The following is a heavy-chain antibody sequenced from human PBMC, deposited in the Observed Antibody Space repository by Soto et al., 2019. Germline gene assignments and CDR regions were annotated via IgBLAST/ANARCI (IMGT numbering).Heavy chain of an antibody. CDR2: IKSKTDGGTT. CDR1: GFTFSNSG. CDR3: TTDTLYYYDSSGSNDY. J-gene: IGHJ4*02. Sequence: GGSLRLSCAASGFTFSNSGMNWVRQAPGKGLEWVGRIKSKTDGGTTDYAAPVKGRFTISRGDSKNTLYLQMNSLKTEDTAVYYCTTDTLYYYDSSGSNDYWGQGTLVTVSS. V-gene: IGHV3-15*07. D-gene: IGHD3-22*01.